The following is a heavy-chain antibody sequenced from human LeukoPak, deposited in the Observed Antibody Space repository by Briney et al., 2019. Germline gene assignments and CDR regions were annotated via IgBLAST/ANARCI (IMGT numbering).Heavy chain of an antibody. Sequence: PSETLSLTCAVYGGSFSGYYWSWIRQPPGKGLEWIGEINHSGSTNYNPSLKSRVTISADTSKNQFSLKLSSVTAADTAVYYCARHRGSSSPFRGGYYYMDVWGKGTTVTISS. J-gene: IGHJ6*03. CDR2: INHSGST. D-gene: IGHD6-13*01. V-gene: IGHV4-34*01. CDR1: GGSFSGYY. CDR3: ARHRGSSSPFRGGYYYMDV.